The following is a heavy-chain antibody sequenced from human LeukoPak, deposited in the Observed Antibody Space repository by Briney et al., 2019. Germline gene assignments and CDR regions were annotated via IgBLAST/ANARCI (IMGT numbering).Heavy chain of an antibody. CDR2: MNPNSGNT. J-gene: IGHJ4*02. CDR3: AREGGSSSGFGY. D-gene: IGHD6-6*01. V-gene: IGHV1-8*03. CDR1: GYTLTSYD. Sequence: ASVKVSCKASGYTLTSYDINWVRQATGQGLEWMGWMNPNSGNTGYAQKFQGRVTITRNTSISTAYMELSSLRSEDTAVYYCAREGGSSSGFGYWGQGTLVTVSS.